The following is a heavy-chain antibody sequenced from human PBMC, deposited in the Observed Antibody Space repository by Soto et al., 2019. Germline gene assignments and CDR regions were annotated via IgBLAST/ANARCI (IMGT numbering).Heavy chain of an antibody. V-gene: IGHV3-74*01. CDR3: AMGDGALSDGNGYLGRH. D-gene: IGHD5-18*01. CDR1: GFPFSSYW. J-gene: IGHJ4*02. CDR2: IKSDGSGT. Sequence: EVQLVESGGGLVQPGESLTLSCAASGFPFSSYWMHWVRQAPGKGLVWVSRIKSDGSGTYYADSVQDRFTISRDNARNTLHLQINRLRAEDTAVSFSAMGDGALSDGNGYLGRHWGQGTLVSFS.